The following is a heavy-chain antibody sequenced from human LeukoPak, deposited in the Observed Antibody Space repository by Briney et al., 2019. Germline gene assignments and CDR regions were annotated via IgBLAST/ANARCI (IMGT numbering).Heavy chain of an antibody. CDR1: XYTXTGYY. V-gene: IGHV1-2*02. CDR3: ARSITGTDLKDY. Sequence: SCKAXXYTXTGYYMHWVRQAPGQGLEWMGWINPNSGGTNYAQKFQGRVTVTRDTSISTAYMELSRLRSDDTAVYYCARSITGTDLKDYWGQGTLVTVSS. J-gene: IGHJ4*02. D-gene: IGHD1-20*01. CDR2: INPNSGGT.